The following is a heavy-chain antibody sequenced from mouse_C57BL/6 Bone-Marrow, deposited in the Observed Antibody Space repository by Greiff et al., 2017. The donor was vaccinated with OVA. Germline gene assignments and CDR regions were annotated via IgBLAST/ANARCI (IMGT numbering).Heavy chain of an antibody. Sequence: VQLQQSGAELVMPGASVKLSCKASGYTFTSYWMHWVKQRPGQGLEWIGEIDPSDSYTNYNQKFKGKSTLTVDKSSSTAYMQLSSLTSEDSAVYYCAREAYYYGSSYRFDYWGQGTTLTVSS. CDR2: IDPSDSYT. V-gene: IGHV1-69*01. J-gene: IGHJ2*01. D-gene: IGHD1-1*01. CDR1: GYTFTSYW. CDR3: AREAYYYGSSYRFDY.